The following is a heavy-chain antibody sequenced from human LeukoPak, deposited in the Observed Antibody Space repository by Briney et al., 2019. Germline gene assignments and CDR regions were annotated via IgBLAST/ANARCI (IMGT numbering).Heavy chain of an antibody. CDR2: IIPLVGRA. Sequence: SVKVSCKASGGTFTKYGISWVRQARGQGLEGMGRIIPLVGRANYAQKFQGRVMITADKSTSTAYMELSSLRSEDTAVYYCAREADYGDYLFDYWGQGTLVTISS. V-gene: IGHV1-69*04. CDR3: AREADYGDYLFDY. D-gene: IGHD4-17*01. J-gene: IGHJ4*02. CDR1: GGTFTKYG.